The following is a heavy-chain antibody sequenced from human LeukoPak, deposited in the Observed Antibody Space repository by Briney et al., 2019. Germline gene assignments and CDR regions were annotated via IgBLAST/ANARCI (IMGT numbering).Heavy chain of an antibody. CDR1: GYTLTELS. Sequence: ASVKVSCKVSGYTLTELSMHWVRQAPGKGLEWMGGFDPENNEIIYAQKFQGRVTMTTDTSTSTAYMELRSLRSDDTAVYYCARELRMWWELPGYWGQGTLVTVSS. J-gene: IGHJ4*02. CDR3: ARELRMWWELPGY. V-gene: IGHV1-24*01. CDR2: FDPENNEI. D-gene: IGHD1-26*01.